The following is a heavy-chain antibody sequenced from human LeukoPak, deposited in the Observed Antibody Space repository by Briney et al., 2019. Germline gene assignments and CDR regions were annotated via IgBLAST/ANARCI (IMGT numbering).Heavy chain of an antibody. CDR3: ARDHEGSFDS. J-gene: IGHJ4*02. Sequence: GGSLRLSCAASGFTVSSNNMCWVCQSPRKGLGWVSVIYSGGSTNNSDYVKGRVSISRDNSTSTLYLQMNSLRAYDTAGYYCARDHEGSFDSWGQGTLVTVSS. V-gene: IGHV3-53*01. CDR2: IYSGGST. CDR1: GFTVSSNN.